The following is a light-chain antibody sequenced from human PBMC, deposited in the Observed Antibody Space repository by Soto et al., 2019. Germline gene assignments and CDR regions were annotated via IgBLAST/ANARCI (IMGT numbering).Light chain of an antibody. CDR1: LTVTNNY. V-gene: IGKV3-20*01. CDR2: DAS. J-gene: IGKJ1*01. CDR3: QQYASAPLT. Sequence: EIVLTHSPDTLSLSPGERATLSCRASLTVTNNYLAWYQQKAGQAPRLVIYDASTRATVIPDRFSASGSGTDFTLTISRLEPEDFAVYFCQQYASAPLTFGQGTKVEVK.